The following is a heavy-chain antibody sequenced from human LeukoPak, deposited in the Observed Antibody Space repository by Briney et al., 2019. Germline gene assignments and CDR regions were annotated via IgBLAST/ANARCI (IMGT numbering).Heavy chain of an antibody. CDR2: VNSDGSWT. CDR3: VSFYETN. Sequence: PGGSLRLSCAASGNYWMHWVRQAPGKGLVWVSHVNSDGSWTSHADSVKGRFTISKDSAKNTVYLQMNNLRTEDTAVYYCVSFYETNRGRGTLVTVSS. V-gene: IGHV3-74*01. J-gene: IGHJ4*02. CDR1: GNYW. D-gene: IGHD2-2*01.